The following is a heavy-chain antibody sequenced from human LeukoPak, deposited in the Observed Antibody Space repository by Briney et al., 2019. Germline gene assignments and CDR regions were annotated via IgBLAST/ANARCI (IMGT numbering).Heavy chain of an antibody. CDR3: ASSHDSSGND. CDR1: GFSFSTNW. Sequence: GGSLRLSCAASGFSFSTNWMAWVRQAPGKGLEWVGNIRGDGSAKFYGGSVKGRFTISRDNSQNTLYLQMDSLRPEDTTVYYCASSHDSSGNDWGQGTLVTVSS. CDR2: IRGDGSAK. J-gene: IGHJ4*02. D-gene: IGHD3-22*01. V-gene: IGHV3-7*01.